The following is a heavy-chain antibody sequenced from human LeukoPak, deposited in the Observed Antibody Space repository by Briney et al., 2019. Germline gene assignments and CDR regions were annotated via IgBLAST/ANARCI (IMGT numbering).Heavy chain of an antibody. CDR2: ISSSRSYI. J-gene: IGHJ6*03. Sequence: GGSLRLSCAASGFTFSSYSMNWVRQAPGKGLEWVSSISSSRSYIYYADSVKGRFTISRDNAKNSLYLQMNSLRAEDTAVYYCARDGCSSTSCQWDYYYYYMDVWGKGTTVTVSS. V-gene: IGHV3-21*01. CDR1: GFTFSSYS. D-gene: IGHD2-2*01. CDR3: ARDGCSSTSCQWDYYYYYMDV.